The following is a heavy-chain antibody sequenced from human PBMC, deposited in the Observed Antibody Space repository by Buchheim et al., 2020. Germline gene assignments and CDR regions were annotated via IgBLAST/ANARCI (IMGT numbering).Heavy chain of an antibody. CDR3: AKTNYYESSGYIDY. J-gene: IGHJ4*02. Sequence: QVQLVESGGGVVQPGRSLRLSCAASGFTFSSYGMHWVRQAPGKGLEWVAVISYDGSNAYYADSVKGRFTISRDNFKKTMLLQMNSLRAEDTAVFYCAKTNYYESSGYIDYWGQGTL. V-gene: IGHV3-30*18. D-gene: IGHD3-22*01. CDR2: ISYDGSNA. CDR1: GFTFSSYG.